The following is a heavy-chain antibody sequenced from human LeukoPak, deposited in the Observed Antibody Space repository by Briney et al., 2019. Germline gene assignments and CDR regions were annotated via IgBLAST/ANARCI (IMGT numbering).Heavy chain of an antibody. V-gene: IGHV3-74*01. CDR1: GFTFSNYW. D-gene: IGHD5-18*01. CDR2: INTDGDST. CDR3: ARDAAWRGYSYGYFV. Sequence: GGSLGLSCAGSGFTFSNYWMQWVRQAPGKGLVGGLRINTDGDSTNYADSVKGRFTISRDNAKNTLYLQMNSLRAEDTAVYYCARDAAWRGYSYGYFVWGQGTLVTVSS. J-gene: IGHJ4*02.